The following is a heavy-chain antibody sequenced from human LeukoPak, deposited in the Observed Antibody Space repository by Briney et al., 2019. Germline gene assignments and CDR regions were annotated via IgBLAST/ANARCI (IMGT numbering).Heavy chain of an antibody. CDR3: ASEIIFGSFDY. CDR1: GFTFSSYA. Sequence: GGSLRLSCAVSGFTFSSYAMHWVRQAPGKGLEYVSAISYNGRGTHYAHSVKGRFTISRDNSKNTLYLQMNSLRAEDTAVYYCASEIIFGSFDYWGQGTLVTVSS. V-gene: IGHV3-64*01. CDR2: ISYNGRGT. D-gene: IGHD3-3*01. J-gene: IGHJ4*02.